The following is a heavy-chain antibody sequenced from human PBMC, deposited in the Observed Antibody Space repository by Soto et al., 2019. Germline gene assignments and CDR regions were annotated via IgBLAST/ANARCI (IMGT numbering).Heavy chain of an antibody. D-gene: IGHD6-6*01. CDR1: GFTFSSYS. CDR2: ISSRSSYI. Sequence: GGSLRLSCAASGFTFSSYSMNWVRQAPGKGLEWVSSISSRSSYIYYADSVKGRFTISRDNAKNSLFLQMNSLRPEDTAVYYCARGGAARSGGRAFDIWGQGTMVTVSS. J-gene: IGHJ3*02. CDR3: ARGGAARSGGRAFDI. V-gene: IGHV3-21*01.